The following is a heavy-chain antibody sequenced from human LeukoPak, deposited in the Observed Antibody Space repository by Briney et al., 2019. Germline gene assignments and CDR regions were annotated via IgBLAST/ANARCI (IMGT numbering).Heavy chain of an antibody. V-gene: IGHV3-23*01. CDR2: ISGGTT. J-gene: IGHJ4*02. D-gene: IGHD3-10*01. Sequence: GGSLRLSCAASGFTISTYGMSWVRQAPGKGLEWVSAISGGTTYYADSVKGRFTISRDNSKNTVSLQMNSLRAEDTAVYYCAKSVYHSGNYWGQGTLVTVSS. CDR1: GFTISTYG. CDR3: AKSVYHSGNY.